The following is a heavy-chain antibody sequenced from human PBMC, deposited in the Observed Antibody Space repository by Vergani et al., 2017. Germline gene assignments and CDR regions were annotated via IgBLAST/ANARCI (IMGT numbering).Heavy chain of an antibody. CDR2: IYYSGST. Sequence: QLQLQESGPGLVKPSETLSLTCTVSGGSISSSSYYWGWIRQPPGKGLEWIGSIYYSGSTYYNPSLKSRVTISVDTSKNQFSLKLSSVTAADTAMYYCARERLQDEPYYFDYWGQGTLVTVSS. CDR3: ARERLQDEPYYFDY. CDR1: GGSISSSSYY. V-gene: IGHV4-39*07. D-gene: IGHD4-11*01. J-gene: IGHJ4*02.